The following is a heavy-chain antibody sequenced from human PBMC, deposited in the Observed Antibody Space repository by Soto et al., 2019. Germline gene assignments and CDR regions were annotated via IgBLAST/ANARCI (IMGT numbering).Heavy chain of an antibody. Sequence: PGGSLRLSCAASGFTFSSYAMSWVRQAPGKGLEWVSAISGSGGSTYYADSVKGRFTISRDNSKNTLYLQMNSLRAEDTAVYYCAKDYGDIVVVPAAPMDVWGQGTTVTVSS. J-gene: IGHJ6*02. CDR3: AKDYGDIVVVPAAPMDV. CDR2: ISGSGGST. CDR1: GFTFSSYA. V-gene: IGHV3-23*01. D-gene: IGHD2-2*01.